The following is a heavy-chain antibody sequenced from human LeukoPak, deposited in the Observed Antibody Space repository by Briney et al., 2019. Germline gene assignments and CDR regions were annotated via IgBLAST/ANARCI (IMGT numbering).Heavy chain of an antibody. J-gene: IGHJ3*02. V-gene: IGHV3-23*01. CDR1: LFFCSTS. Sequence: GGPGSPSGAACLFFCSTSISTGGPGARGGGEGFSAISGSGGSTYYADSVKGRFTISRDNSKNTLYLQMNSLRAEDTAVYYCAKEVMAFDIWGQGTMVTVSS. CDR2: ISGSGGST. CDR3: AKEVMAFDI.